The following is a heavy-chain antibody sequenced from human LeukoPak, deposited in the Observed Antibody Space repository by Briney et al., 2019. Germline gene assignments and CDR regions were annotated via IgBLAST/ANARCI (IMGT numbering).Heavy chain of an antibody. CDR3: ARVPDYYGSGSSYYFDH. CDR1: GYTFTGYY. J-gene: IGHJ4*02. D-gene: IGHD3-10*01. CDR2: INPNSGGT. V-gene: IGHV1-2*06. Sequence: ASVKVSCKASGYTFTGYYMHWVRQAPGQGLEWMGRINPNSGGTNYAQKFQGRVTMTRDTSISTAYMELSRLRSDDTAVYYCARVPDYYGSGSSYYFDHWGQGTLVTVSS.